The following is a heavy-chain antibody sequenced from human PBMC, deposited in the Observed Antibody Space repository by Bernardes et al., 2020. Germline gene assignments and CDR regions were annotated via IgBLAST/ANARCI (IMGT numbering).Heavy chain of an antibody. D-gene: IGHD2-2*01. CDR3: AKKSDSSSNWFDP. CDR2: ISSSGMTT. CDR1: GFTFSSIS. V-gene: IGHV3-23*01. J-gene: IGHJ5*02. Sequence: GGSLRLSRAASGFTFSSISMGWVRQAPGKGLQWVSTISSSGMTTLYADSVKGRFTISRDNSKNTLFLQMNSLRAEDTAVYYCAKKSDSSSNWFDPWGQGTLVTVSS.